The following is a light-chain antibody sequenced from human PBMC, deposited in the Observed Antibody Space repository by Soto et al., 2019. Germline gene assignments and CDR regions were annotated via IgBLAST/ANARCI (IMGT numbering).Light chain of an antibody. J-gene: IGKJ4*01. CDR1: QFIRTD. Sequence: AIQMTQSPSSLSASVGDRVTITCRATQFIRTDLAWYQQKPGKAPKLLIFAASSLQSGVPSRLSGSGSGTDFTLTISSLQPEDFATYYCLQDYSYPLTFGGGTKVEIK. V-gene: IGKV1-6*01. CDR3: LQDYSYPLT. CDR2: AAS.